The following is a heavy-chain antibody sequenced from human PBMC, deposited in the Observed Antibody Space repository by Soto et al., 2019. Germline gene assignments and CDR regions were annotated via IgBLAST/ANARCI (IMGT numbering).Heavy chain of an antibody. CDR3: ARPVSRYSYVPFGY. CDR2: IYYSGST. V-gene: IGHV4-59*08. CDR1: GGSISSYY. J-gene: IGHJ4*02. Sequence: QVQLQESGPGLVKPSETLSLTCTVSGGSISSYYWSWIRQPPGKRLEWIGYIYYSGSTNYNPSLKSRVTISVDTSKNQFSLKLSSVTAADTAVYYCARPVSRYSYVPFGYWGQATLFTVSS. D-gene: IGHD5-18*01.